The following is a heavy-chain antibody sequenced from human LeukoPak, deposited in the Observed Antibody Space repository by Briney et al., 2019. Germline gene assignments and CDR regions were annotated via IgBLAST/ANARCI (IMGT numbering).Heavy chain of an antibody. V-gene: IGHV3-7*02. J-gene: IGHJ4*02. CDR1: GFSFSSYW. CDR3: AKWTNIAAGIFDC. D-gene: IGHD6-13*01. CDR2: IKQDGGEK. Sequence: PTGGALRLSCAASGFSFSSYWLNWVRQAPGKGLEWVANIKQDGGEKTYVDSVKGRFTIPRDNAKYSLYLQMNSLRADDTAVYYCAKWTNIAAGIFDCWGQGTLVTVSS.